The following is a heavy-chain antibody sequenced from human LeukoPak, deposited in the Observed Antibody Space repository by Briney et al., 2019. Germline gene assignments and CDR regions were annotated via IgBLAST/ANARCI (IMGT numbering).Heavy chain of an antibody. CDR1: GGSISSYY. Sequence: ETLSLTCTVSGGSISSYYWSWVRQAPGKGLEWVANIKQDGSEKYYVHSVKGRFTISRDNAENSLYLQMNSLRAEDRAVYYCARDPGGWYPYYFDYWGQGTLVTVSS. CDR2: IKQDGSEK. V-gene: IGHV3-7*03. J-gene: IGHJ4*02. CDR3: ARDPGGWYPYYFDY. D-gene: IGHD6-19*01.